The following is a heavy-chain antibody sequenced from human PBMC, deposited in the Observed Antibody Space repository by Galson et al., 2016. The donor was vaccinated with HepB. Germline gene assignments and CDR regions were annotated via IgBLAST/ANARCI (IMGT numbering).Heavy chain of an antibody. CDR1: GXXFSXXX. Sequence: SLRXXCAASGXXFSXXXMHXXXQAXXKGLEXVAXISYDGSNKYYADSVKGRFTISRDNSKNTLYLQMNSLRAGXTAVYYCAKGYYDFWSGYYTYFDYWGQGXXVTVSX. D-gene: IGHD3-3*01. V-gene: IGHV3-30*18. CDR2: ISYDGSNK. J-gene: IGHJ4*02. CDR3: AKGYYDFWSGYYTYFDY.